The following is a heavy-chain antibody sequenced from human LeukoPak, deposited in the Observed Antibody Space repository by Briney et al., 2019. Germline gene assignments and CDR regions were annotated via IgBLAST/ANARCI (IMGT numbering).Heavy chain of an antibody. J-gene: IGHJ2*01. D-gene: IGHD3-9*01. CDR1: GGSISSYY. Sequence: PSETLSLTCTVSGGSISSYYWSWIRQPPGKGLEWIGYIYYSGSTNYNPSLKSRVTISVDTSKNQFSLKLSSVTAADTAVYYCARVDWNWYFDLWGRGTLVTGSS. V-gene: IGHV4-59*01. CDR3: ARVDWNWYFDL. CDR2: IYYSGST.